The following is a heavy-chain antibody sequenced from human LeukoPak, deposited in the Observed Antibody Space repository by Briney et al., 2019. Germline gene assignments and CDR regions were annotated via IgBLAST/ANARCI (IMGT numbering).Heavy chain of an antibody. J-gene: IGHJ4*02. D-gene: IGHD3-16*02. V-gene: IGHV3-48*03. Sequence: GGSLRLSCAASGFTFSSYEMNWVRQAPGQGLEWISYISSSGTIYYADSVKGRFTISRDNAKNSLYLEMYSLGDEDTAVYYCARDQNHYVWGTYRYNPFDYWGQGTLVTVSS. CDR2: ISSSGTI. CDR3: ARDQNHYVWGTYRYNPFDY. CDR1: GFTFSSYE.